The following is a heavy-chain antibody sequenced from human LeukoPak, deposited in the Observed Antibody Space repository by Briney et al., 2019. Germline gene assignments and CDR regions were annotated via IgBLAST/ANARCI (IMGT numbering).Heavy chain of an antibody. CDR1: GYTFTGYY. Sequence: ASVKVSCKASGYTFTGYYMHWVRQAPGQGLEWMGGIIPIFGAANYAQKFQGRVTITTDESTSTAYMELSSLRSEDTAVYYCATITMVRGVDYWGQGTLVTVSS. D-gene: IGHD3-10*01. V-gene: IGHV1-69*05. J-gene: IGHJ4*02. CDR2: IIPIFGAA. CDR3: ATITMVRGVDY.